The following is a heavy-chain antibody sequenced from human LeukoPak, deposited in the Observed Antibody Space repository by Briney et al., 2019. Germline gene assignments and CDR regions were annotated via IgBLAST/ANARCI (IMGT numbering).Heavy chain of an antibody. Sequence: SSETLSLTCAVYGGSFSGYYWSWIRQPLGKGLEWIGEINHSGSTNYNPSLKSRVTISVDTSKNQFSLKLSSVTAADTAVYYCARAPYCSSTSCRDYWGQGTLVTVSS. V-gene: IGHV4-34*01. J-gene: IGHJ4*02. CDR1: GGSFSGYY. D-gene: IGHD2-2*01. CDR2: INHSGST. CDR3: ARAPYCSSTSCRDY.